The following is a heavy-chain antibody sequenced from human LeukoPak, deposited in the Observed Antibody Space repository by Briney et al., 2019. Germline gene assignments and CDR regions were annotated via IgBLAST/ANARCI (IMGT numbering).Heavy chain of an antibody. CDR2: ISYEGGNK. CDR1: GFTFSNYG. V-gene: IGHV3-30*18. J-gene: IGHJ6*02. Sequence: TGGSLRLSCAASGFTFSNYGIHWVRQAPGKGLEWVAVISYEGGNKDYSDSVKGRFTISRDNSKSTLYLQLNSLRADDTAVYYCAKDRHRGGYDPDGMDVWGQGTTVTVSS. D-gene: IGHD5-24*01. CDR3: AKDRHRGGYDPDGMDV.